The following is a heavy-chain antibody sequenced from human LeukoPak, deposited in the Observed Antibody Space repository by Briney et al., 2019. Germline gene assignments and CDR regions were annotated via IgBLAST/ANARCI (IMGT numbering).Heavy chain of an antibody. J-gene: IGHJ4*02. D-gene: IGHD2-15*01. CDR1: GGSINNGGYY. CDR3: ARQIGVVVAAVDY. V-gene: IGHV4-30-4*01. CDR2: IYYSGSS. Sequence: SETLSLTCTVSGGSINNGGYYWSWIRQHPGKGLEWIGYIYYSGSSYYNPSLRSRVTISVDTSKNQFSLKLSSVTAADTAVYYCARQIGVVVAAVDYWGQGTLVTVSS.